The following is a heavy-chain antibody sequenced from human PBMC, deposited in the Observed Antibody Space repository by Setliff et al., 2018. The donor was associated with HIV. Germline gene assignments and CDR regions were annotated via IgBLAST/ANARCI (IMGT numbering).Heavy chain of an antibody. D-gene: IGHD5-18*01. Sequence: SETLSLTCGVYGGSLSDYYWNWIRQPPGKGLEWIAEINHSGSTNYNPSLKSRATISVDTSQNQLSLKLSSVTAADTAVYYCARDTEMVKEGTDYWGQGTLVTVSS. V-gene: IGHV4-34*01. J-gene: IGHJ4*02. CDR1: GGSLSDYY. CDR2: INHSGST. CDR3: ARDTEMVKEGTDY.